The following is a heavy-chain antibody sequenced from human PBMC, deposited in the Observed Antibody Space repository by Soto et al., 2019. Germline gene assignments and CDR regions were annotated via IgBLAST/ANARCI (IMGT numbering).Heavy chain of an antibody. Sequence: EVQLLESGGGLVQPGGSLRLSCAASGFTFSSYAMSWVRQAPGKGLEWVSAISGSGGSTYYADSVKGRFTISRDNSKNTRYLQMNSLRAEDTAVYYCAKMGDQWPIPNNWFDPWGQGTLVTVSS. V-gene: IGHV3-23*01. D-gene: IGHD6-19*01. CDR1: GFTFSSYA. CDR2: ISGSGGST. CDR3: AKMGDQWPIPNNWFDP. J-gene: IGHJ5*02.